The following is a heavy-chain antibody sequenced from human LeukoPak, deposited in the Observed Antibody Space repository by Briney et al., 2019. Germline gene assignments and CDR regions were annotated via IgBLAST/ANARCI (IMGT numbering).Heavy chain of an antibody. CDR3: AADAGIRGSSSWYYFDY. Sequence: SVKVSCKASGFTFTSSAMQWVRQARGQRLEWIGWTVVGSGNTNYAQKFQERVTITRDMSTSTAYMELSSLRSEDTAVYYCAADAGIRGSSSWYYFDYWGQGTLVTVSS. CDR2: TVVGSGNT. J-gene: IGHJ4*02. V-gene: IGHV1-58*02. D-gene: IGHD6-13*01. CDR1: GFTFTSSA.